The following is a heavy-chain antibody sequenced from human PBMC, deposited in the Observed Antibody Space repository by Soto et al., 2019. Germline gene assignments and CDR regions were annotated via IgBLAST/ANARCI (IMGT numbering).Heavy chain of an antibody. J-gene: IGHJ4*02. CDR2: ISYDGSDK. CDR3: AKSPNFYCSSYHCYKYYFDY. D-gene: IGHD2-2*01. CDR1: GFTFNTFG. Sequence: QEQLVESGGGVVLPGRSLRLSCAASGFTFNTFGMHWVRQAPGKGLEWVAVISYDGSDKYYSDSVRGRFTISRDNSMNTLYLQMYSLRTEDTAVYYCAKSPNFYCSSYHCYKYYFDYWGQGTLVTVSS. V-gene: IGHV3-30*18.